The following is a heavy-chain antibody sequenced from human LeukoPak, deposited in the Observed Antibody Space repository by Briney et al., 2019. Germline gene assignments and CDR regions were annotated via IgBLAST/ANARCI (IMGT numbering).Heavy chain of an antibody. Sequence: ASVKVSCKVSGYTFTYYYMHWVRQAPGQGLEWMGWINPNSGGTNYAQKFQGRVTMTRDTSISTAYMELSRLRSDDTAVYYCARDGVGGVYGDYGYFDLWGRGTLVTVSS. CDR2: INPNSGGT. CDR3: ARDGVGGVYGDYGYFDL. D-gene: IGHD4-17*01. J-gene: IGHJ2*01. V-gene: IGHV1-2*02. CDR1: GYTFTYYY.